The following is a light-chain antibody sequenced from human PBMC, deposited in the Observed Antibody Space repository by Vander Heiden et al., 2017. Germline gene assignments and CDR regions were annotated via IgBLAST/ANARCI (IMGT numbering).Light chain of an antibody. CDR3: QQSSSTPIT. J-gene: IGKJ5*01. CDR2: AAS. CDR1: QSVSTY. Sequence: DIQITQTPPSLSPSVGERVTVTCRARQSVSTYLNWYQQQPGRAPKLLIYAASNLQSGVPSRFSGSGSGTDFSLTISSLQPEDFATYYCQQSSSTPITFGQGTRLEIK. V-gene: IGKV1-39*01.